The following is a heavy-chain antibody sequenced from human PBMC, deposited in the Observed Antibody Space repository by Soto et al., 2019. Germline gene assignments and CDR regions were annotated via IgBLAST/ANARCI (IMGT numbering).Heavy chain of an antibody. Sequence: QVQLVQSGAEVKKPGASVKVSCKASGYTFTRSGISWVRQAPGQGPEWMGWISSYNGDTNYAQTFQGRVTMTTDTPTSTAYMELRRLRSDATAVYYCAREGVAPYYYYGMDVWGQGTPVTVSS. CDR1: GYTFTRSG. V-gene: IGHV1-18*01. J-gene: IGHJ6*02. D-gene: IGHD5-12*01. CDR3: AREGVAPYYYYGMDV. CDR2: ISSYNGDT.